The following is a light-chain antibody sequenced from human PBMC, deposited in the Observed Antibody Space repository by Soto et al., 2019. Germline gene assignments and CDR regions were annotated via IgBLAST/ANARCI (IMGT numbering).Light chain of an antibody. CDR3: SSYTSSSTVV. Sequence: QSALTQPASVSGSPGQSITISCTGTSSDIGAYNYVSSYQQHPGKAPKLLIYDVSNRPSGVSNRFSGSKSVNTASLTISGLQAEDEADYYCSSYTSSSTVVFGGGTKLTVL. J-gene: IGLJ2*01. CDR2: DVS. V-gene: IGLV2-14*03. CDR1: SSDIGAYNY.